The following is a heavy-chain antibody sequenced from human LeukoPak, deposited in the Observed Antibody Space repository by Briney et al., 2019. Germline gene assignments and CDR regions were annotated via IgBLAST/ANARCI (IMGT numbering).Heavy chain of an antibody. Sequence: SVTVSCKASGGTFSSYAISWVRQAPGQGLEWMGGIIPIFGTANYAQKFQGRVTITADESTSTAYMELSSLRSEDTAVYYCAIVVGATHYYFDYWGQGTLVTVSP. V-gene: IGHV1-69*13. J-gene: IGHJ4*02. D-gene: IGHD1-26*01. CDR3: AIVVGATHYYFDY. CDR2: IIPIFGTA. CDR1: GGTFSSYA.